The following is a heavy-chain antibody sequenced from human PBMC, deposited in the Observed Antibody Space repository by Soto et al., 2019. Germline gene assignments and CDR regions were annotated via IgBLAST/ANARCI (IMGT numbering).Heavy chain of an antibody. D-gene: IGHD2-15*01. CDR3: ATEGFIAASPPYKCFDP. CDR1: GYSFSGYY. Sequence: ASLRVSCKASGYSFSGYYLPWVRQAPGQGLEWMGWINPKNGVTKYGQKVQGRLTMTRDTSTSTAYMERSRLQSDDTAVYYCATEGFIAASPPYKCFDPWGRGVLVTVSS. V-gene: IGHV1-2*02. CDR2: INPKNGVT. J-gene: IGHJ5*02.